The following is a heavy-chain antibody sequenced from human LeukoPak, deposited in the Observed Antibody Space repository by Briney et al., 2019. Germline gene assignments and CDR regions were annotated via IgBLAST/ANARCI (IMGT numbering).Heavy chain of an antibody. CDR1: GYTFTSYD. V-gene: IGHV1-2*02. D-gene: IGHD3-22*01. CDR2: INPNSGGT. Sequence: GASVKVSCKASGYTFTSYDINWVRQATGQGLEWMGWINPNSGGTKYAQRFQGRVIMTEDTSINTVYMEVTRLRSDDTAVYYCARRVPDSSAYYLSIDFYNWGQGTLVIVSS. CDR3: ARRVPDSSAYYLSIDFYN. J-gene: IGHJ1*01.